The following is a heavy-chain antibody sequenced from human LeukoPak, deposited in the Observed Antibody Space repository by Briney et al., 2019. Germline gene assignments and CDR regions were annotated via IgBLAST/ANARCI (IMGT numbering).Heavy chain of an antibody. Sequence: GGSLRLSCAASGFTFGSYEMNWVRQAPGKGLEWVSYISSSGTTIYYADSVKGRFTISRDNAKNSLYLQMNSLRLEDTALYYCATASQPGTTFDYWGQGTLVTASS. CDR1: GFTFGSYE. D-gene: IGHD1-14*01. CDR3: ATASQPGTTFDY. V-gene: IGHV3-48*03. J-gene: IGHJ4*02. CDR2: ISSSGTTI.